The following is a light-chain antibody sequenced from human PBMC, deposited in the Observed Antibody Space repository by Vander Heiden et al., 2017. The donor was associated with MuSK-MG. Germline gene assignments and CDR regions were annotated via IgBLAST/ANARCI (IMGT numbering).Light chain of an antibody. J-gene: IGKJ5*01. CDR1: QDISNH. CDR3: QQDDYVPIT. V-gene: IGKV1-33*01. Sequence: DIQMTQSPSSLSASVGDRVTITCQASQDISNHLNWYHQKPGKAPKLLIYDASNLARGVPSRFSGSGSGTDFTFTISSLQPEDIATYYCQQDDYVPITFGQGTLMEIK. CDR2: DAS.